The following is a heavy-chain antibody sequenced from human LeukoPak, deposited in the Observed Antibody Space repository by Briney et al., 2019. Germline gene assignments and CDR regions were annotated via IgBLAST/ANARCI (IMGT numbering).Heavy chain of an antibody. J-gene: IGHJ6*03. CDR3: ATGAGLPPVYYYMDV. Sequence: GGSLRLSCVVSGFGFSDSYMTWIRQTPGKGLEWLAYISGSGSDMYYADSVKGRFTISRDNSKNTLYLQMNSLRGEDTAVYYCATGAGLPPVYYYMDVWGKGTTVTVSS. D-gene: IGHD5-12*01. CDR2: ISGSGSDM. CDR1: GFGFSDSY. V-gene: IGHV3-11*04.